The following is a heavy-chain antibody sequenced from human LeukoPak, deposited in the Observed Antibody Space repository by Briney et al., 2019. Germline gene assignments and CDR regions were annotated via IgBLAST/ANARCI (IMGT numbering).Heavy chain of an antibody. V-gene: IGHV3-30-3*01. CDR1: GFTFRSYA. D-gene: IGHD5/OR15-5a*01. CDR2: ISYDGSNK. CDR3: ARVSRPFVYPGYFQH. J-gene: IGHJ1*01. Sequence: PVGSLSLSCAASGFTFRSYAMHWVRQAPGNVLEWGAVISYDGSNKYYADSVKGRFTISRDNSKNTLYLQMNSLRAEDTAVYYCARVSRPFVYPGYFQHWGQGTLVTVSS.